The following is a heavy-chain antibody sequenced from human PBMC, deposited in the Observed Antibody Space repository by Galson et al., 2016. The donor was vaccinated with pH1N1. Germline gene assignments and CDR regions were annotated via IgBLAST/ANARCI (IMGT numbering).Heavy chain of an antibody. CDR3: ARRYFLDY. J-gene: IGHJ4*02. CDR2: IDPSDGTT. V-gene: IGHV1-46*01. Sequence: QAPGQGLEWMGIIDPSDGTTTYSEKFQGRISLTRDTSTNSVYMELTTLRPDDSATYFCARRYFLDYWGQGTLVTVSS.